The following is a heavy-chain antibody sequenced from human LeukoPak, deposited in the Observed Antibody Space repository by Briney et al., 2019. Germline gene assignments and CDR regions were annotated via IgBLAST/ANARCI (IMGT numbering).Heavy chain of an antibody. V-gene: IGHV3-7*04. J-gene: IGHJ4*02. CDR1: GFTFSNAY. CDR2: IKQDGSKK. CDR3: TRVGYIDEGIDY. Sequence: GGSLRLSCAASGFTFSNAYMNWVRQAPGKGLEWVANIKQDGSKKSYVDSVKGRFTISRDNAKNSLYLQMNSLRAEDTAIYYCTRVGYIDEGIDYWGQGTLVTVSS. D-gene: IGHD5-24*01.